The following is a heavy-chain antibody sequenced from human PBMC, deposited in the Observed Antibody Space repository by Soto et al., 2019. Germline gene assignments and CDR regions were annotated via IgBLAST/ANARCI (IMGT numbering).Heavy chain of an antibody. Sequence: EVQLVESGGGLVQPGGSLRLSCAASGFTFSSYSMNWVRQAPGKGLEWVSYISSSSSTIYYADSVKGRFTISRDNAKNSLYLQMNSLRDEDTAVYYCERGTYYYDSSGYLRPDVVGAYFDYWGQGTLVTVSS. V-gene: IGHV3-48*02. J-gene: IGHJ4*02. CDR1: GFTFSSYS. D-gene: IGHD3-22*01. CDR3: ERGTYYYDSSGYLRPDVVGAYFDY. CDR2: ISSSSSTI.